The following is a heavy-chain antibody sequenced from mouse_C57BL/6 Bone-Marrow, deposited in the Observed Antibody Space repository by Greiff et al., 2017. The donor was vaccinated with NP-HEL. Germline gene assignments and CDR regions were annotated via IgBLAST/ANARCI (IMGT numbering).Heavy chain of an antibody. CDR1: GYTFTSYG. V-gene: IGHV1-81*01. CDR3: ARAVQGYYAMDY. CDR2: IYPRSGNT. J-gene: IGHJ4*01. Sequence: VQGVESGAELARPGASVKLSCKASGYTFTSYGISWVKQRTGQGLEWIGEIYPRSGNTYYNEKFKGKATLTADKSSSTAYMELRSLTSEDSAVYFCARAVQGYYAMDYWGQGTSVTVSS.